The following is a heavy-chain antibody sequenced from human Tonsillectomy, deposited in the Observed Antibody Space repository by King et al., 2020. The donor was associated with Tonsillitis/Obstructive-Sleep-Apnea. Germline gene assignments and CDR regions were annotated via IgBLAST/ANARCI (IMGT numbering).Heavy chain of an antibody. J-gene: IGHJ6*02. CDR1: GFTFSTYN. CDR2: ISSSSSYI. Sequence: VQLVESGGGLVEPGGSLRLSCAASGFTFSTYNMNWVRQAPGQGLEWVSSISSSSSYIYYADSVKGRFTISRDNAKNSLYLQMNSLRAEDTGVYYCARAPGPMDVWGQGTTVTVSS. CDR3: ARAPGPMDV. V-gene: IGHV3-21*01.